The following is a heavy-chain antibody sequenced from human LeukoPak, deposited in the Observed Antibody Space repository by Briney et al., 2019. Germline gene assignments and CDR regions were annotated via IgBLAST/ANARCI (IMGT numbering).Heavy chain of an antibody. CDR1: GFTFSRYA. V-gene: IGHV3-30*04. J-gene: IGHJ3*02. CDR3: ATGALYAFDI. Sequence: GGSLRLSCAASGFTFSRYAMHWVRQAPGKRLEWVAVAPHDGSDEDYADSVKGRFTISRDNSKNTLNLQMNSLGPEDTALYYCATGALYAFDIWGQGTMVSVSS. CDR2: APHDGSDE.